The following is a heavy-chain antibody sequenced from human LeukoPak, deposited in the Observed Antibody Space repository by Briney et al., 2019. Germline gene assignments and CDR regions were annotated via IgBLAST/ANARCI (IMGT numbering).Heavy chain of an antibody. D-gene: IGHD3-22*01. Sequence: GGSLRLSCAASGFTFSSYGMHWVRQAPGKGLEWVAAIWYDGSSKYYADSVKGRFTISRDNSKNTLYLQMNSLRAEDTAVYYCAKDLEDSSGYYYFDYWGQGTLVTVSS. V-gene: IGHV3-33*06. CDR1: GFTFSSYG. CDR3: AKDLEDSSGYYYFDY. CDR2: IWYDGSSK. J-gene: IGHJ4*02.